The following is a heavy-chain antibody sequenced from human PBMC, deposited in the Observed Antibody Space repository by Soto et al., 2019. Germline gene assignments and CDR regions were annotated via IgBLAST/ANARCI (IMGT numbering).Heavy chain of an antibody. D-gene: IGHD3-16*02. Sequence: PGGSLRLSCAASGFTFSSYAMGWVRQAPGKGLEWVSAISGSGGSTYYADSVKGRFTISRDNSKNTLYLQMNSLRAEDTAVYYCAKDRITFGGVIEMGAFDIWGQGTMVTVSS. CDR1: GFTFSSYA. J-gene: IGHJ3*02. V-gene: IGHV3-23*01. CDR2: ISGSGGST. CDR3: AKDRITFGGVIEMGAFDI.